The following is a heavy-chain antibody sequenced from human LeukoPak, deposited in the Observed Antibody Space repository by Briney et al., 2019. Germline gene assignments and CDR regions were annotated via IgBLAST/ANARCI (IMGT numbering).Heavy chain of an antibody. CDR1: GFTFSSYW. Sequence: GGSLRLSCVGSGFTFSSYWMTWVRQAPGKGLEWVANIKDDGSEKYSVDSVEGRFTISRDNAKNSPYLQMSSLRAEDTAVYYCARARIDYWGQGTLVTVSS. CDR2: IKDDGSEK. V-gene: IGHV3-7*04. CDR3: ARARIDY. D-gene: IGHD1-14*01. J-gene: IGHJ4*02.